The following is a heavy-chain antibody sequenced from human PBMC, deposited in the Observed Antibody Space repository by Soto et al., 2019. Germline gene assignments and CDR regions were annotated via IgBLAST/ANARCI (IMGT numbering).Heavy chain of an antibody. Sequence: DVQLVESGGGLIQPGESLRLSCAAFGFTISGKKYVAWVRQAPGKGLEWVCALSDLDGSFYAASVKGRFTTSSDSSKTTVYLQMNDLRPDDTAVYSCATWHEREHAYDVWGQGTTVTVSS. D-gene: IGHD1-1*01. V-gene: IGHV3-53*01. J-gene: IGHJ3*01. CDR1: GFTISGKKY. CDR2: LSDLDGS. CDR3: ATWHEREHAYDV.